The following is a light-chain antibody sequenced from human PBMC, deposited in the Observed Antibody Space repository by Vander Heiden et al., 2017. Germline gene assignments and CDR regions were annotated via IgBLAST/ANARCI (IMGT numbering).Light chain of an antibody. CDR1: SSNIGNNY. CDR2: ENN. Sequence: QSVLTPQPSVSAAPGQKVTISCSGSSSNIGNNYVSWYQQLPGTAPKLLIYENNKRPSGIPDRFSGSKSGTSATLGITGLQTGDEADYYCGTWDSSLSAGKVFGGGTKLTVL. J-gene: IGLJ3*02. V-gene: IGLV1-51*02. CDR3: GTWDSSLSAGKV.